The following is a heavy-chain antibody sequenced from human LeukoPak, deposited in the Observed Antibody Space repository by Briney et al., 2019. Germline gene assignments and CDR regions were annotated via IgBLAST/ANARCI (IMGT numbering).Heavy chain of an antibody. CDR3: ARDSAASLLWFGADMDV. V-gene: IGHV3-7*01. D-gene: IGHD3-10*01. CDR1: GFTFSSYW. J-gene: IGHJ6*03. CDR2: IKQDGSEK. Sequence: GGSLRLSCAASGFTFSSYWMSWVRQAPGKGLEWVANIKQDGSEKYYVDSVKGRFTISRDNAKNSLYLQMNSLRAEDTAVYYCARDSAASLLWFGADMDVWGKGTTVTVSS.